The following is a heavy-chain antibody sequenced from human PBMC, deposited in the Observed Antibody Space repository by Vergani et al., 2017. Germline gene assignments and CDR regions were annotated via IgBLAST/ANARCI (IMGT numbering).Heavy chain of an antibody. CDR1: EYSFGNYW. J-gene: IGHJ4*02. V-gene: IGHV5-51*01. CDR3: ARHTTYTDS. CDR2: IYPADSDT. D-gene: IGHD1-1*01. Sequence: EVELVQSGPEMRKPGESLKISCKGSEYSFGNYWIGWVRQLPGKGLEWMGIIYPADSDTRYSPSFQGQVTISADKSISTAFLQWDSLTASDTALYYCARHTTYTDSWGQGNLVTVSS.